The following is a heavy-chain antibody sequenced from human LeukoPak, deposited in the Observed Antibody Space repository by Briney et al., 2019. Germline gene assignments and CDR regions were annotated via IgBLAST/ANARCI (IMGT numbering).Heavy chain of an antibody. J-gene: IGHJ4*02. CDR2: IYYSGST. Sequence: ETLSLTCTVSGGSISSYYWSWIRQPPGKGLEWIGYIYYSGSTNYNPSLKSRVTISVDKSKNQFSLKLSSVTAADTAVYYCARALRYGDYVYWGQGTLVTVSS. D-gene: IGHD4-17*01. V-gene: IGHV4-59*12. CDR1: GGSISSYY. CDR3: ARALRYGDYVY.